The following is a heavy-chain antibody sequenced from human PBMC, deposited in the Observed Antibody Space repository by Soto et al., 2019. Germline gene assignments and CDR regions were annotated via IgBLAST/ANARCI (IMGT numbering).Heavy chain of an antibody. J-gene: IGHJ4*02. Sequence: QMYLVQSGAEVKKPGSSVKTSCKASGGIFSSNTINWVRQAAGQGLEWMGGIIPLFGTANYAEKFQGRVTITADKSTKTEYMELTSLRSEDTAVYYCASKAACGGDCYAFDSWGQGTLVTVSS. V-gene: IGHV1-69*06. CDR1: GGIFSSNT. CDR2: IIPLFGTA. D-gene: IGHD2-21*02. CDR3: ASKAACGGDCYAFDS.